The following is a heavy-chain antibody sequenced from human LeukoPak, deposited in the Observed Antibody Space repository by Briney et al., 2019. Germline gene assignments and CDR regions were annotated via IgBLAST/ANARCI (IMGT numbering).Heavy chain of an antibody. Sequence: PSETLSLTCTVSGGPISSSDYYWGWIRQPPGKGLEWIGNIYYSGSAYYNPSLKSRVTISVDTSTNQFSLKLRSVTAADTAVYYCARRDGSGSGTYWFDPWGQGTLVTVSS. CDR3: ARRDGSGSGTYWFDP. J-gene: IGHJ5*02. V-gene: IGHV4-39*01. D-gene: IGHD3-10*01. CDR1: GGPISSSDYY. CDR2: IYYSGSA.